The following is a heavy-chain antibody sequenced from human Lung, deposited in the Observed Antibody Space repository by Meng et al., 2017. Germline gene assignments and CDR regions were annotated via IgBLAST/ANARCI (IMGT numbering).Heavy chain of an antibody. Sequence: GWLQRWGEGLLKPSETPSLTCVVAGGSFSDYCWSWIRQPPGKGLEWIGEINHSGSTNYNPSLESRATISVDTSQNNLSLKLSSVTAADSAVYYCARGPTTMAHDFDYWGQGTLVTVSS. J-gene: IGHJ4*02. D-gene: IGHD4-11*01. CDR1: GGSFSDYC. CDR2: INHSGST. V-gene: IGHV4-34*01. CDR3: ARGPTTMAHDFDY.